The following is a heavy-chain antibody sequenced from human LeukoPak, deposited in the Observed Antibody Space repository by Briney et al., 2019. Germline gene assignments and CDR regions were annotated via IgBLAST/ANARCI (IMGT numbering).Heavy chain of an antibody. CDR1: GFTFSDYY. J-gene: IGHJ6*02. V-gene: IGHV4-34*01. CDR3: ARVKRLKTWIQLWSRESFVGMDV. D-gene: IGHD5-18*01. Sequence: PGGSLRLSCAASGFTFSDYYMNWIRQPPGKGLEWIGEINHSGSTNYNPSLKSRVTISVDTSKNQFSLKLSSVTAADTAVYYCARVKRLKTWIQLWSRESFVGMDVWGQGTTVTVSS. CDR2: INHSGST.